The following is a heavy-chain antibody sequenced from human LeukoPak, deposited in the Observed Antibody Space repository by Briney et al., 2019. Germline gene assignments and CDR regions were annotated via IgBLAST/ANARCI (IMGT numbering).Heavy chain of an antibody. V-gene: IGHV3-11*01. D-gene: IGHD3-10*01. Sequence: GGSLRLSCAASGFTFSDYYMSWIRQAPGKGLEWVSYISSSGSTIYYADSVKGRFTISRDNAKNSLYLQMNSLRAEDTAVYYCARRRAYGSGSYNFDYWGQGTLVTVSS. CDR3: ARRRAYGSGSYNFDY. J-gene: IGHJ4*02. CDR1: GFTFSDYY. CDR2: ISSSGSTI.